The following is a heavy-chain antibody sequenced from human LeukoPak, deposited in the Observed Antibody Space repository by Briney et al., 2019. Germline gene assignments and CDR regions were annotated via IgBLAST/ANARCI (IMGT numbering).Heavy chain of an antibody. CDR1: GYSFTRYF. D-gene: IGHD3-10*01. CDR2: IIPSDGST. CDR3: ARGKVVTMVRGVIITYFDY. J-gene: IGHJ4*02. V-gene: IGHV1-46*01. Sequence: GASVKVSCKASGYSFTRYFIHWVRQAPGQGLEWMGIIIPSDGSTSYAQKFQGRVTMTRDTSTSTVYMELSSLRSEDTAVYYCARGKVVTMVRGVIITYFDYWGQETLVTVSS.